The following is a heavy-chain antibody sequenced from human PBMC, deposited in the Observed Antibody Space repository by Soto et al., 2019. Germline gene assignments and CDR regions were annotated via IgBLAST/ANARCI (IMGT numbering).Heavy chain of an antibody. CDR2: IYYSGST. D-gene: IGHD6-19*01. V-gene: IGHV4-39*01. CDR1: GGSIRSSSYY. J-gene: IGHJ4*02. CDR3: ARLSKEVAGTPDFDH. Sequence: QLQLQESGPGLVKPSETLSLTCTVSGGSIRSSSYYWGWIRQPPGTGLEWIGSIYYSGSTYYNPSLKSRVTISVDTSQNQCSLKLSSVTAADTAVYYCARLSKEVAGTPDFDHWGQGTLVTVSS.